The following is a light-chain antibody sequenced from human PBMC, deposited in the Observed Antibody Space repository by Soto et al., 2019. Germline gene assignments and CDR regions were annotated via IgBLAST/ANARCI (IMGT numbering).Light chain of an antibody. V-gene: IGKV3-15*01. CDR2: GAS. Sequence: EIVMTQSPATLSRSPGERATLSCRASQSVTSNLAWYQQKPGQAPRLLIYGASTRATGIPVRFSGSGSGTEFTLTISSLQSEDFAVYYCQQYNNWPLTFGGGTKVDIK. CDR1: QSVTSN. J-gene: IGKJ4*01. CDR3: QQYNNWPLT.